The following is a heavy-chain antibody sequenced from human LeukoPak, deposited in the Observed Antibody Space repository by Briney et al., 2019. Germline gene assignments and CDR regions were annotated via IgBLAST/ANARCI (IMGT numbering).Heavy chain of an antibody. V-gene: IGHV3-15*01. CDR1: GFTFSNAW. Sequence: GGSLRLSRAASGFTFSNAWMSWVRQAPGKGLEWVGRIKSKTDGGTTDYAAPVKGRFTISRDDSKNTLYLQMNSLKTEDTAVYYCTTLFGDDYGDYWGQGTLVTVSS. D-gene: IGHD4-17*01. J-gene: IGHJ4*02. CDR2: IKSKTDGGTT. CDR3: TTLFGDDYGDY.